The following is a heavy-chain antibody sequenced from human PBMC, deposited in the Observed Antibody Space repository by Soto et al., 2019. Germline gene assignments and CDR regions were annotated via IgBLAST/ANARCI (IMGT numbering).Heavy chain of an antibody. V-gene: IGHV4-31*03. J-gene: IGHJ4*02. CDR3: ARSGYSYGPNPLLY. Sequence: QVQLQESGPGLVKPSQTLSLTCTVSGGSISSGGYYWSWIRQHPGKGLEWIGYIYYSGSTYYNPSLKIRVTISVDTSKNQSSLKLSSVTAADTAVYYCARSGYSYGPNPLLYWGQGTLVTVSS. D-gene: IGHD5-18*01. CDR2: IYYSGST. CDR1: GGSISSGGYY.